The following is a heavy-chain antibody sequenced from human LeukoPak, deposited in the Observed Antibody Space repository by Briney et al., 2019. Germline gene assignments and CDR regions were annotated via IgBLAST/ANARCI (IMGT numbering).Heavy chain of an antibody. D-gene: IGHD3-22*01. CDR2: IYHSGST. J-gene: IGHJ4*02. Sequence: SETLSLTCAVSGGSISSGGYSWSWIRQPPGKGLEWIGYIYHSGSTYYNPSLKSRVTMSVDTSKNQFSLKLSSVTAADTAVYYCARVRDYYDSSGYYSYFDYWGQGTLVTVSS. CDR3: ARVRDYYDSSGYYSYFDY. V-gene: IGHV4-30-2*01. CDR1: GGSISSGGYS.